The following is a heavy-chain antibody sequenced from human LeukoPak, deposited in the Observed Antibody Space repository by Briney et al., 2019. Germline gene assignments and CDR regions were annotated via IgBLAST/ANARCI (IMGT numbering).Heavy chain of an antibody. CDR2: IYYSGST. CDR3: ARDNCSGGSCYSDY. J-gene: IGHJ4*02. V-gene: IGHV4-39*07. CDR1: GGSISSSSYY. Sequence: SETLSLTCTVSGGSISSSSYYWGWIRQPPGKGLEWIGSIYYSGSTYYNPSLKSRVTISVDRSKNQFSLKLSSVTAADTAVYYCARDNCSGGSCYSDYWGQGTLVTVSS. D-gene: IGHD2-15*01.